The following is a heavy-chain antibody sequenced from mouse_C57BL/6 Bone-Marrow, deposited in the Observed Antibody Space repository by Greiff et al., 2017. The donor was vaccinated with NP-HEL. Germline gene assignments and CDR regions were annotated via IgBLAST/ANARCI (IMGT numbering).Heavy chain of an antibody. D-gene: IGHD1-1*01. CDR1: GYTFTDYE. CDR2: IDPETGGT. Sequence: QVQLQQSGAELVRPGASVTLSCKASGYTFTDYEMHWVKQTPVHGLEWIGAIDPETGGTAYNQKFKGKAILTADKSSSTAYMELRILTSDDSAVYYCTRPVYYYGSSFAYWGQGTLVTVSA. CDR3: TRPVYYYGSSFAY. J-gene: IGHJ3*01. V-gene: IGHV1-15*01.